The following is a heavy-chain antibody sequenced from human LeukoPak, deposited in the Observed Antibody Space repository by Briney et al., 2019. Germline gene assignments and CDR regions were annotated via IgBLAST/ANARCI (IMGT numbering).Heavy chain of an antibody. Sequence: PSETLSLTCAVYGGSFSGYYWSWIRPPPGKGLEWGGEINHSGSTNYNPSLKSRVTISLDTSKNQFSLKLSSVTAADTAVYYCARVGRRYCSGGSCYSGYYYWGQGTLVTVSS. CDR3: ARVGRRYCSGGSCYSGYYY. V-gene: IGHV4-34*01. CDR1: GGSFSGYY. J-gene: IGHJ4*02. D-gene: IGHD2-15*01. CDR2: INHSGST.